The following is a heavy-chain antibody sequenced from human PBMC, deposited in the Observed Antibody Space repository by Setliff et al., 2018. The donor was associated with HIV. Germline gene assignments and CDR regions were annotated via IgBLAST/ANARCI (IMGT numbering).Heavy chain of an antibody. V-gene: IGHV1-18*01. CDR1: GYTFTSYG. Sequence: ASVKVSCKASGYTFTSYGISWVRQAPGQGLEWMGWISAYNGNTNYAQKLQGRVTMTRDTSISTAYMELSRLRSDDTALYYCARTPYSSFSSFDYWGQGTLVTVSS. J-gene: IGHJ4*02. CDR3: ARTPYSSFSSFDY. D-gene: IGHD6-19*01. CDR2: ISAYNGNT.